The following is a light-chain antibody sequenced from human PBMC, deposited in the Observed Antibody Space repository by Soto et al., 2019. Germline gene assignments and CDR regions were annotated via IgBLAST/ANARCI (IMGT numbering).Light chain of an antibody. J-gene: IGLJ1*01. V-gene: IGLV2-8*01. CDR1: SSDVGGYNY. CDR3: SSYAGSNNFDV. CDR2: EVS. Sequence: QSVLTQPPSASWSPGQSVTISCTGTSSDVGGYNYVSWYQQHPGKAPKLMIYEVSKRPSGVPDRFSGSKSGNTASLTVSGLQAEDEADYYCSSYAGSNNFDVFGTGTKGTVL.